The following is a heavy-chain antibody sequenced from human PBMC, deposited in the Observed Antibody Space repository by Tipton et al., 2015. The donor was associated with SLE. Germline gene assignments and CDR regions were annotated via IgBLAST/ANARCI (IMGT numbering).Heavy chain of an antibody. CDR1: GFTFSTYA. J-gene: IGHJ4*02. V-gene: IGHV3-23*01. Sequence: GSLRLSCAASGFTFSTYAMTWVRQVPGKGLEWVSEISGSGGSTYYADSVKGRFTISRDNSKNTVYQQMNSLRPEDTALYYCAKLRLVVYWGQGTLVTVSS. CDR2: ISGSGGST. CDR3: AKLRLVVY.